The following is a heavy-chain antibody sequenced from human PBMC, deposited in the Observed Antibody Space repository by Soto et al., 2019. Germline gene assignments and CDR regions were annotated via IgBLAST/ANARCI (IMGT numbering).Heavy chain of an antibody. CDR2: ISYDGSNK. V-gene: IGHV3-30-3*01. D-gene: IGHD3-9*01. CDR1: GFTFSSYA. J-gene: IGHJ4*02. CDR3: ARDSGRYFDSPQVGYFDY. Sequence: GGSLRLSCAASGFTFSSYAMHWVRQAPGKGLEWVAVISYDGSNKYYADSVKGRFTISRDNSKNTLYLQMNSLRAEDTAVYYCARDSGRYFDSPQVGYFDYWGQGTQVTVSS.